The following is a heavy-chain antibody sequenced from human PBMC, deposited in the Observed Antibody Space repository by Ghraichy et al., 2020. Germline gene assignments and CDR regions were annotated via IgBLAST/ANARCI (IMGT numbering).Heavy chain of an antibody. D-gene: IGHD2-2*01. CDR1: GFTFSSYA. J-gene: IGHJ5*02. CDR2: ISGSGGST. V-gene: IGHV3-23*01. Sequence: GGSLRLSCAASGFTFSSYAMSWVRQAPGKGLEWVSAISGSGGSTYYADSVKGRFTISRDNSKNTLYLQMNSLRAEDTAVYYCAKPPALRYCSSTSCPRSWFDPWGQGTLVTVSS. CDR3: AKPPALRYCSSTSCPRSWFDP.